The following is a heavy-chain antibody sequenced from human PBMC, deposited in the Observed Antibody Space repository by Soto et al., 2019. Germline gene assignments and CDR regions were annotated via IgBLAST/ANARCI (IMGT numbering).Heavy chain of an antibody. D-gene: IGHD6-13*01. CDR2: IIPILGIA. CDR1: GGTFSSYT. Sequence: QVQLVQSGAEVKKPGSSVKVSCKASGGTFSSYTISWVRQAPGQGLEWMGRIIPILGIANYAQKFQGRVTITADKSTSTAYRELSSLRSEDTAVYYCARTHVIAAAGTPFDYWGQGTLVTVSS. V-gene: IGHV1-69*02. J-gene: IGHJ4*02. CDR3: ARTHVIAAAGTPFDY.